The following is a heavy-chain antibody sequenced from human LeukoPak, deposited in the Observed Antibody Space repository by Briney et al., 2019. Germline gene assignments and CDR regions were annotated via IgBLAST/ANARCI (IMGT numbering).Heavy chain of an antibody. D-gene: IGHD6-13*01. CDR3: AREDQQHLVIDY. CDR1: GGSISSYY. CDR2: IYHSGST. J-gene: IGHJ4*02. V-gene: IGHV4-59*12. Sequence: KPSETLSLTCTVSGGSISSYYWSWIRQPPGKGLEWIGYIYHSGSTYYNPSLKSRVAISVDTSKNQFSLKLSSVTAADTAVYYCAREDQQHLVIDYWGQGTLVTVSS.